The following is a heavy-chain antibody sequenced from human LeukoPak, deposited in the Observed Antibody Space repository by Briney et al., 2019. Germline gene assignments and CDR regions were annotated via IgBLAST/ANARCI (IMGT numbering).Heavy chain of an antibody. V-gene: IGHV4-39*07. D-gene: IGHD6-19*01. J-gene: IGHJ4*02. Sequence: SETLSLTCSVSGGSIRSSRYYWGWIRQPPGKGLEWIGEINHSGSTNYNPSLKSRVTISVDTSKNQFSLKLSSVTAADTAVYYCARRRAGYSSGWYYFDYWGQGTLVTVSS. CDR1: GGSIRSSRYY. CDR2: INHSGST. CDR3: ARRRAGYSSGWYYFDY.